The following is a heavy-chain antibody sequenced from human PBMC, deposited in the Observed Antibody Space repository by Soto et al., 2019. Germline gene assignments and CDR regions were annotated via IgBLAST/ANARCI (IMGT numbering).Heavy chain of an antibody. D-gene: IGHD3-10*01. V-gene: IGHV3-23*01. CDR1: GFTINNYG. CDR3: ARDQYGSSDY. Sequence: GGSLRLSCAASGFTINNYGMSWLRQAPGKALGWVSTPLGSGDFTYYADSVRGRFTISRDNSRNTVSLQMNSLRAEDTALYYCARDQYGSSDYWGQGTQVTVSS. CDR2: PLGSGDFT. J-gene: IGHJ4*02.